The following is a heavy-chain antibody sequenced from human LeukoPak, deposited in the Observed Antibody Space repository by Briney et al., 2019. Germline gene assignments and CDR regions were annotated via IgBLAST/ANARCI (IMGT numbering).Heavy chain of an antibody. CDR1: GFTFSSYA. V-gene: IGHV3-30-3*01. Sequence: PGGSLRLSCAASGFTFSSYAMHWVRQAPGKGLEWVAVISYDGSNKYYADSVKGRFTISRDNSKNTLYLQMNSLRAEDTAVYYCARDFQDYDYVWGSYRPRPGDYWGQGTLVTVSS. J-gene: IGHJ4*02. D-gene: IGHD3-16*02. CDR3: ARDFQDYDYVWGSYRPRPGDY. CDR2: ISYDGSNK.